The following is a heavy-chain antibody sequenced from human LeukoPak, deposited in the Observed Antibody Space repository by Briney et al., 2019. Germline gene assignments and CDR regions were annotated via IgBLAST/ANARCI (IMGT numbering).Heavy chain of an antibody. CDR2: IGTAGDT. Sequence: GGSLRLSCAASGFTFSSYDIHWVRQATGKGLEWVSAIGTAGDTYYPGSVKGRFTISRENAKNSLYLQMNSLRAGDTAVYYCARLTKYYDILTGYYTSWFDPWGQGTLVTVSS. CDR1: GFTFSSYD. V-gene: IGHV3-13*01. CDR3: ARLTKYYDILTGYYTSWFDP. J-gene: IGHJ5*02. D-gene: IGHD3-9*01.